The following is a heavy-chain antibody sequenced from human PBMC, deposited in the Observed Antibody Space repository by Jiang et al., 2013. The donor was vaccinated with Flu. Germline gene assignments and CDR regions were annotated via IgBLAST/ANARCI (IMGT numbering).Heavy chain of an antibody. CDR1: GFTFSGYS. V-gene: IGHV3-48*01. CDR3: VRDLDY. CDR2: ITNSGSSI. J-gene: IGHJ4*02. Sequence: VQLLESGGGLVQPGGSLRLSCVASGFTFSGYSMNWVRQAAGKGLEWVSYITNSGSSIHYADSVKGRFTISRDNARNSLYLQMNSLRVEDTAVYYCVRDLDYWGQGTLLTVSS.